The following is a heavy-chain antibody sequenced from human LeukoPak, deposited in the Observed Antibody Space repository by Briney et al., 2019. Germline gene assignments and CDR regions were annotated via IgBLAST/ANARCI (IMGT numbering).Heavy chain of an antibody. D-gene: IGHD1-20*01. J-gene: IGHJ4*02. CDR3: ARYNWNYFDY. Sequence: GGSLRLSCAASGFTLSSYWMSWVRQAPGKGLEWVANIKQDGSEKYYVDSVKGRFTISRDNAKNSLYLQMNSLRAEDTAVYYCARYNWNYFDYWGQGTLVTVSS. CDR2: IKQDGSEK. CDR1: GFTLSSYW. V-gene: IGHV3-7*01.